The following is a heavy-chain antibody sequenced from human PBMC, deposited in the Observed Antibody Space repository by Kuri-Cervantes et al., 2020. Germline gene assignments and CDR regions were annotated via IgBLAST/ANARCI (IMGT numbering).Heavy chain of an antibody. CDR3: ARYRRGEGKGFDC. Sequence: GSLRLSCTVSGGSISSSSYYWGWIRQPPGKGLEWIGSIYYSGSTYYNPSLKSRVTISVDTSKNQFSLELNSVTAADTAVYFCARYRRGEGKGFDCWGQGTLVTVSS. V-gene: IGHV4-39*07. CDR2: IYYSGST. CDR1: GGSISSSSYY. D-gene: IGHD1-14*01. J-gene: IGHJ4*02.